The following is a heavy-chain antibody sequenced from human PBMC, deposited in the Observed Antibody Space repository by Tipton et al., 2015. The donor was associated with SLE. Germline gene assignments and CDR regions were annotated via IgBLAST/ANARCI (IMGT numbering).Heavy chain of an antibody. J-gene: IGHJ2*01. Sequence: LRLSCTVSGGSISSSSYYWAWIRQPPGKGLECIGTIYYSGSTYYNPSLKRRVTISVDTSENQFALRLSSVTAADTAVYYCARHLHYGDYGYFDLWGRGTLVTVSP. CDR3: ARHLHYGDYGYFDL. CDR1: GGSISSSSYY. CDR2: IYYSGST. D-gene: IGHD4-17*01. V-gene: IGHV4-39*01.